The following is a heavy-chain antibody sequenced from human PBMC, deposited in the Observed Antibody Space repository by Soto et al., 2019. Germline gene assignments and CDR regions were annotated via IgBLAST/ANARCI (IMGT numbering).Heavy chain of an antibody. CDR1: GLTLTTNA. CDR3: TKNYYFDS. Sequence: EVQLLESGGGLVQPGGSRRLPLEAPGLTLTTNAWSWVGQAPGKALEWVSSINIVGGATNYADSVRGRFTMSRDDSRNTVFLQMNSLRAEDTAVYYCTKNYYFDSWGQGTLVTVSS. V-gene: IGHV3-23*01. J-gene: IGHJ4*02. CDR2: INIVGGAT.